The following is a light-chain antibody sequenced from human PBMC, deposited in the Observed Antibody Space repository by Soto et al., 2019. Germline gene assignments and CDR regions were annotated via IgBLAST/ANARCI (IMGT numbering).Light chain of an antibody. CDR1: QNLSRYF. V-gene: IGKV3-20*01. Sequence: EIISTQSPDTLSFSPRDRASLSCSSSQNLSRYFLAWYQHKPGQAPRLLISGASRRATGIPDRFSGAGSGTDFTLTISRLEPEDFALYYCQQHDILPITVGQGTRLEIK. J-gene: IGKJ5*01. CDR3: QQHDILPIT. CDR2: GAS.